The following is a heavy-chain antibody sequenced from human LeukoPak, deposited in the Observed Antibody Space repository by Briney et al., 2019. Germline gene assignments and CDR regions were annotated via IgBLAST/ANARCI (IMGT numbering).Heavy chain of an antibody. J-gene: IGHJ4*02. CDR3: ARHSSGLYYFDY. CDR1: GGTFSSYA. D-gene: IGHD6-19*01. Sequence: SVKVSCKASGGTFSSYAISWVRQAPGQGLEWMGGIIPIFGTANYAQKFQGRVTITADESTSTAYMELSSLRSEDTAVYYCARHSSGLYYFDYWGQGTLVTVSA. V-gene: IGHV1-69*13. CDR2: IIPIFGTA.